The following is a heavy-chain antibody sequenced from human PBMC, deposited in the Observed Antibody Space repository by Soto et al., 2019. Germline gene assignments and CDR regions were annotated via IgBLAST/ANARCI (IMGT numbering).Heavy chain of an antibody. CDR3: ARRSSSSSWFDP. D-gene: IGHD6-6*01. CDR1: GYTFFNYG. V-gene: IGHV1-18*01. Sequence: QVPLVQSGTEVKKPGASVKVSCKTSGYTFFNYGISWVRQAPGQGLEWMGWISGYNGNTNYAQKLQGRVTMTTDTSTSTGYMELRSLRPDDTAVYYCARRSSSSSWFDPWGQGTLVTVFS. J-gene: IGHJ5*02. CDR2: ISGYNGNT.